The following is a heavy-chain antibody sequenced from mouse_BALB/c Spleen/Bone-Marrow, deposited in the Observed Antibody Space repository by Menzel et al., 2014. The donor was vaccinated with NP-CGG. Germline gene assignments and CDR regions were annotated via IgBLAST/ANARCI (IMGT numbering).Heavy chain of an antibody. CDR3: ARNYYGYDGYFDY. CDR2: ISGGGNYT. J-gene: IGHJ2*01. CDR1: GFTFSSNG. V-gene: IGHV5-9-2*01. Sequence: EVKVEESGGGFVKPGVSLKLSCAASGFTFSSNGMSWVRQTPEKRLEWVATISGGGNYTYYPDSVKGRFTISRDNAKNNLYLQMSSLRSEDTALYYCARNYYGYDGYFDYWGQGTTLTVSS. D-gene: IGHD2-2*01.